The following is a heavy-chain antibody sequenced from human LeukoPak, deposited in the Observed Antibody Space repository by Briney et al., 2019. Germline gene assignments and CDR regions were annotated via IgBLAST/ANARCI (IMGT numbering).Heavy chain of an antibody. Sequence: SETLPLTCTVSGGSISSYYWSWIRQPAGKGLEWIGRIYTSGSTNYNPSLKSRVTMSVDTSKNQFSLKLSSVTAAGTAVYYCARGGSSWYESVSYFDYWGQGTLVTVSS. CDR1: GGSISSYY. CDR3: ARGGSSWYESVSYFDY. CDR2: IYTSGST. J-gene: IGHJ4*02. D-gene: IGHD6-13*01. V-gene: IGHV4-4*07.